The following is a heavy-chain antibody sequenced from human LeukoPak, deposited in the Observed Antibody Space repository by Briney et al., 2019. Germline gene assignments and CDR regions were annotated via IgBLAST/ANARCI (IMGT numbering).Heavy chain of an antibody. J-gene: IGHJ4*02. V-gene: IGHV3-23*01. CDR1: GFTFSSYV. D-gene: IGHD3-3*01. CDR2: ISGSGGNT. Sequence: PGGSLRLSCAASGFTFSSYVLNWVRQAPGKGLEWVSAISGSGGNTYYADSVKGRFTISRDNSKNTLYLQKNSLRAEDTARYYCAKVVYDFWSAIDYWGQGTLVTVSS. CDR3: AKVVYDFWSAIDY.